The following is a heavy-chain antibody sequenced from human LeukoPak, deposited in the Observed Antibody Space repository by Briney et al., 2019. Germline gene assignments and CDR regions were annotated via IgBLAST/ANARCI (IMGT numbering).Heavy chain of an antibody. CDR1: GDTFSGYA. D-gene: IGHD2-21*01. J-gene: IGHJ5*02. CDR2: IIPIFGTA. Sequence: ASVKVSCKASGDTFSGYAISWVRQAPGQGLEWMGGIIPIFGTANYAQKFQGRVTITTDESTSTAYMELSSLRSEDTAVYYCAEVISQNWFEPLGQGTLVPVS. CDR3: AEVISQNWFEP. V-gene: IGHV1-69*05.